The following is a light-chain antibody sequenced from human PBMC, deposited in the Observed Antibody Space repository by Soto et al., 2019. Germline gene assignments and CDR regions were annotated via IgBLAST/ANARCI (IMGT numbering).Light chain of an antibody. CDR2: EVT. CDR3: SSFKSGFTFV. CDR1: RSDVGAYNY. Sequence: QSVLTQPASVSGSPGQSIAISCTGTRSDVGAYNYVSWYQQHPGKAPKLMISEVTNRPSGVSDRFSGSKSGNTASLTISGLQAEDEADYYCSSFKSGFTFVFGTGTKVTVL. J-gene: IGLJ1*01. V-gene: IGLV2-14*01.